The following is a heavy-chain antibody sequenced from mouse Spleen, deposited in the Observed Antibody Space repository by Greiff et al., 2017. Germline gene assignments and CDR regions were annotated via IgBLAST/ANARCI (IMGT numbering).Heavy chain of an antibody. CDR1: GYTFTSYW. V-gene: IGHV1-64*01. J-gene: IGHJ2*01. Sequence: VQLQQPGAELVKPGASVKLSCKASGYTFTSYWMHWVKQRPGQGLEWIGMIHPNSGSTNYNEKFKSKATLTVDKSSSTAYMQLSSLTSEDSAVYYCARGYGNYVEYYFDYWGQGTTLTVSS. D-gene: IGHD2-1*01. CDR2: IHPNSGST. CDR3: ARGYGNYVEYYFDY.